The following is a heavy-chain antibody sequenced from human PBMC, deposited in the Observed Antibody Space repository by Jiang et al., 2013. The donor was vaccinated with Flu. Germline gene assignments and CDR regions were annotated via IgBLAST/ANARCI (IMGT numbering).Heavy chain of an antibody. J-gene: IGHJ3*02. CDR3: AKGYYDSSGYWSYGHRNDAFDI. V-gene: IGHV3-30*18. Sequence: VQLLESGGGVVQPGRSLRLSCAASGFTFSSYGMHWVRQAPGKGLEWVAVISYDGSNKYYADSVKGRFTISRDNSKNTLYLQMNSLRAEDTAVYYCAKGYYDSSGYWSYGHRNDAFDIWGQGTMVTVSS. CDR2: ISYDGSNK. D-gene: IGHD3-22*01. CDR1: GFTFSSYG.